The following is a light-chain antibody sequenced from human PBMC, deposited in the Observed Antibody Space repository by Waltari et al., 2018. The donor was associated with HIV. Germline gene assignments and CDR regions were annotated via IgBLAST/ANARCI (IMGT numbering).Light chain of an antibody. CDR2: DVT. CDR1: SSDVGAFKY. Sequence: QSALTQPPSASGSPGQSVTIPCTGASSDVGAFKYGSWYQQHPGKAPKLLIYDVTKRPSGVPDRFSGSKSGNTASLTVSGLQAEDEAHYYCSSYAGSSMSYAFGTGTKVTVL. J-gene: IGLJ1*01. V-gene: IGLV2-8*01. CDR3: SSYAGSSMSYA.